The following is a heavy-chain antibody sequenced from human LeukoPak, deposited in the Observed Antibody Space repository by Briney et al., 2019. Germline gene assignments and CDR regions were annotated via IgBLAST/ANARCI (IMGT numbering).Heavy chain of an antibody. Sequence: SETLSLTCIVSGGSISSGSYYWSWIRQPAGKGLEWIGRIYTSGSTNYNPSLKSRVTISVDTSKNQFSLKLSSVTAADTVVYYCAAYYGGNSYAFDIWGQGTMVTVSS. V-gene: IGHV4-61*02. CDR3: AAYYGGNSYAFDI. J-gene: IGHJ3*02. CDR2: IYTSGST. CDR1: GGSISSGSYY. D-gene: IGHD4-23*01.